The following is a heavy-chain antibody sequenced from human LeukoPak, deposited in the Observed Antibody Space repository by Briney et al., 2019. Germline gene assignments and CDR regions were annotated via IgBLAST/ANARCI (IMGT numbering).Heavy chain of an antibody. D-gene: IGHD6-13*01. CDR3: ARDAAWQQLVAYYFDY. V-gene: IGHV3-33*01. CDR1: GFTFSSYG. CDR2: IWYDGSNK. J-gene: IGHJ4*02. Sequence: GRSLRLSCAASGFTFSSYGMHWVRQAPGKGLEWVAVIWYDGSNKYYADSVKGRFTISRDNSKNTLYLQMNSLRAEDTAVYYCARDAAWQQLVAYYFDYWGQGTLVTVSS.